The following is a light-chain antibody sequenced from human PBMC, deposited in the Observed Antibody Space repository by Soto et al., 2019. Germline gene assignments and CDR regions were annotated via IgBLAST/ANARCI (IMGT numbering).Light chain of an antibody. Sequence: EIVLTQSPGTLSLSPGERATLSCRASQSVRSNYLAWYRQTPGHAPRLLIYGASNRATGIPDRFSGSGSGTDFTLIISRLEPEDFALYYCQQYGSSPWTFGQGTKVEIK. J-gene: IGKJ1*01. CDR1: QSVRSNY. CDR2: GAS. CDR3: QQYGSSPWT. V-gene: IGKV3-20*01.